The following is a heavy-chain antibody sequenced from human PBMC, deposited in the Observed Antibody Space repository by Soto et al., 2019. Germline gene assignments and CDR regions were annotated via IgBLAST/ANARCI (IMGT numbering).Heavy chain of an antibody. CDR3: ARGRLADYYDSSGPLDY. CDR2: IYYSGST. Sequence: PSETLSLTCTVSGGSISSGGYYWIWIRQHPGKGLEWIGYIYYSGSTYYNPSLKSRVTISVDTSKNQFSLKLSSVTAADTAVYYCARGRLADYYDSSGPLDYWGQGTLVTVSS. J-gene: IGHJ4*02. D-gene: IGHD3-22*01. V-gene: IGHV4-31*03. CDR1: GGSISSGGYY.